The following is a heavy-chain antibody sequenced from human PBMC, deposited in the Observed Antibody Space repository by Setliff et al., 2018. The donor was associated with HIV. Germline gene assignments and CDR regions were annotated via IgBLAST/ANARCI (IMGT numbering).Heavy chain of an antibody. D-gene: IGHD6-13*01. Sequence: PGGSVRLSCAASGFTFSDYNMNWVRQAPGKGLEWVSSISSSSSYIYYVDSVKGRFTISRDNAKNSLYLQMNSLRAEDTAVYYCARDRWSAFNIWGQGTMVTVSS. CDR1: GFTFSDYN. CDR2: ISSSSSYI. J-gene: IGHJ3*02. V-gene: IGHV3-21*01. CDR3: ARDRWSAFNI.